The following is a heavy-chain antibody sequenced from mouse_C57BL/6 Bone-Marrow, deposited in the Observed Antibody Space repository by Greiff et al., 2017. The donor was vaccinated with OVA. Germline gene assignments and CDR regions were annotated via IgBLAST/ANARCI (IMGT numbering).Heavy chain of an antibody. CDR1: GFHIKNTY. CDR3: ARGNFGSSFYAMDY. V-gene: IGHV14-3*01. J-gene: IGHJ4*01. D-gene: IGHD1-1*01. Sequence: EVQLQESVAELVRPGASVKLSCTASGFHIKNTYMHWVKQRPEQGLEWIGRIDPANDNTKYAPKFQGKATMTADTSSNTAYLQLSSLSSEDTAVYCCARGNFGSSFYAMDYWGQGTSVTVSS. CDR2: IDPANDNT.